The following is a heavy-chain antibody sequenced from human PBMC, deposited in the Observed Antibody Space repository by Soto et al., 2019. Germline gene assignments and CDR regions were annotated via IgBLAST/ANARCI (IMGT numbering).Heavy chain of an antibody. Sequence: EVQLLESGGGLVQPGGSLRLSCAASGFTFSSYALNWVRQAPGKGLEWVSTISGGGGSTYYADSVKGRFTISRDNSKYTLYLQTSRLRAEDTAIYYCAKDRGYGSGTYYTSYGMDVWGQGTTVTVSS. CDR1: GFTFSSYA. D-gene: IGHD3-10*01. CDR3: AKDRGYGSGTYYTSYGMDV. V-gene: IGHV3-23*01. J-gene: IGHJ6*02. CDR2: ISGGGGST.